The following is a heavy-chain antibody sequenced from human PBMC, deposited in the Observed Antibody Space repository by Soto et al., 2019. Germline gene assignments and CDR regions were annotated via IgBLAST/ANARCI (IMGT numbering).Heavy chain of an antibody. CDR1: GFTFSSYA. D-gene: IGHD6-13*01. Sequence: EVQLLESGGGLVQPGGSLRLSCAASGFTFSSYAMSWVRQAPGKGLEWVSAISGSGGSTYYADSVKGRFTISRDNSKNTPYLQMNSLRAEDTAVYDFAKAGMVVKHQQLLDYWGQGTLVTVSS. CDR2: ISGSGGST. V-gene: IGHV3-23*01. J-gene: IGHJ4*02. CDR3: AKAGMVVKHQQLLDY.